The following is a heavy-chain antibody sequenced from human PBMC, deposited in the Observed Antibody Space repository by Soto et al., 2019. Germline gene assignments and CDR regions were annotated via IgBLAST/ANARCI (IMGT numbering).Heavy chain of an antibody. V-gene: IGHV4-31*03. CDR1: GVSLTTGGYY. CDR3: ATPPPYCGGDCYSLYFQH. Sequence: QVQLQESGPGLAKPSQTLSLTCTVSGVSLTTGGYYWSWIRQHPGKGLEWIAYISYRGNTYYNPYPEGRVTISVDTSENQFSLKLRSVTAADTAVYYCATPPPYCGGDCYSLYFQHWGQGTLVTVSS. J-gene: IGHJ1*01. D-gene: IGHD2-21*02. CDR2: ISYRGNT.